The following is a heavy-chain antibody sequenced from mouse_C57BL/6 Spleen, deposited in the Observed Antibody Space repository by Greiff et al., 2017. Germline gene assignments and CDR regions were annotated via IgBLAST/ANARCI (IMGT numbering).Heavy chain of an antibody. Sequence: VQLQQSGAELVRPGTSVKVSCKASGYAFTNYLIEWVKQRPGQGLEWIGVINPGSGGTNYNEKFKGKATLTADKSSSTAYMQLSSLTSEDSAVYFCARSKTGKDYFDYWGQGTTLTVSS. CDR1: GYAFTNYL. CDR3: ARSKTGKDYFDY. V-gene: IGHV1-54*01. J-gene: IGHJ2*01. CDR2: INPGSGGT. D-gene: IGHD4-1*01.